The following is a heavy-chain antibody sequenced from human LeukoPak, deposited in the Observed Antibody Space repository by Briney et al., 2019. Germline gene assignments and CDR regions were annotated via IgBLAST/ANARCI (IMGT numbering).Heavy chain of an antibody. D-gene: IGHD3-3*01. CDR1: GYTFTDYY. CDR3: ARVQTTGLLEWLY. Sequence: ASVKVSCKALGYTFTDYYMHWVRQAPGQGLEWMGWINGNSGDTKYAQKFQGRVTMTRDTSISTAYMELSRLRSDDTAIYYCARVQTTGLLEWLYWGQGALVIVSS. V-gene: IGHV1-2*02. J-gene: IGHJ4*02. CDR2: INGNSGDT.